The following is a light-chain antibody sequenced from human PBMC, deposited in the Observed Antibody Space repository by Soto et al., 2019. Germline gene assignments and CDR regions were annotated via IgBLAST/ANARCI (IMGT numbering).Light chain of an antibody. V-gene: IGLV1-40*01. CDR2: GNS. CDR3: QSYDSSLSGVV. Sequence: QSVLTQPPSVSGAPGQRVTISCTGSSSNIGAGYDVHWYQQLPGTAPKLLIYGNSNRPSGVPDRFSGSKSGTSASLAITGLQAGDEADYYCQSYDSSLSGVVFGGGPKLTVL. CDR1: SSNIGAGYD. J-gene: IGLJ2*01.